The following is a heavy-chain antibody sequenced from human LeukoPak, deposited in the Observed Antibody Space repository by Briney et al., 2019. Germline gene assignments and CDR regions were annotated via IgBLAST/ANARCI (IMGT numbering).Heavy chain of an antibody. CDR2: ISGSGGST. CDR3: ARRAGAYSHPYDY. Sequence: GGTLRLSCAASGFTFSSYGMSWVRQAPGKGLEWVSAISGSGGSTYYADSVKGRFTISRDNSKNTLYLQMNGLRAEDTAVYYCARRAGAYSHPYDYWGQGTLVTVSS. CDR1: GFTFSSYG. J-gene: IGHJ4*02. V-gene: IGHV3-23*01. D-gene: IGHD4/OR15-4a*01.